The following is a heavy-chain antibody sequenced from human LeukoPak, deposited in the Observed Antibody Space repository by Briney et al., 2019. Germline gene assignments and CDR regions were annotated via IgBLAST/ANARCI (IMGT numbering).Heavy chain of an antibody. CDR3: ARDRGLYYYDSSGLPWGYFDY. CDR1: GGSISSGSYY. J-gene: IGHJ4*02. CDR2: IYTSGST. V-gene: IGHV4-61*02. D-gene: IGHD3-22*01. Sequence: PSETLSLTCTVSGGSISSGSYYWSWIRQPAGKGLEWIGRIYTSGSTNYNPSLKSRVTISVDTSKNQFSLKLSSVTAADTAVYYCARDRGLYYYDSSGLPWGYFDYWGQGTLVTVSS.